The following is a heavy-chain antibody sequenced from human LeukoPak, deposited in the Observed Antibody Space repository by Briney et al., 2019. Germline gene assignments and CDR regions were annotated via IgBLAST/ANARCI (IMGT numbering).Heavy chain of an antibody. Sequence: ASVKVSCKASGYTFTGYYMHWVRQAPGQGLEWMGWINPNSGGTNYAQKFQGRVTMTRDTSISTAYMELGRLRSDDTAVYYCARVPVTMVRGVINYYGMDVWGQGTTVTVSS. J-gene: IGHJ6*02. D-gene: IGHD3-10*01. V-gene: IGHV1-2*02. CDR2: INPNSGGT. CDR3: ARVPVTMVRGVINYYGMDV. CDR1: GYTFTGYY.